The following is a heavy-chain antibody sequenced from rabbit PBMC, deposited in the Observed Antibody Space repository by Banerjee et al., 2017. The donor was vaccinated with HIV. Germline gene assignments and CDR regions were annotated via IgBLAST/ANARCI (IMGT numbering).Heavy chain of an antibody. V-gene: IGHV1S40*01. D-gene: IGHD4-2*01. J-gene: IGHJ4*01. Sequence: QSLEESGGGLVKPEGSLTITCTASGFSFSNKYVMCWVRQAPGKGLEWIACINTSSCNTVYASWAKGRFTLSKTSSTTVTLQMTSLTAADTAPYFCARDRDWTLDLWGPGTLVTVS. CDR1: GFSFSNKYV. CDR2: INTSSCNT. CDR3: ARDRDWTLDL.